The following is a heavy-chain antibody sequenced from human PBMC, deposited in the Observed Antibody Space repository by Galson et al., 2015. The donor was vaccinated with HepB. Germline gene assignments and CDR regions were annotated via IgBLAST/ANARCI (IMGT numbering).Heavy chain of an antibody. J-gene: IGHJ3*02. CDR3: ARKGTDYYDSSGYYSKSDFGAFDI. D-gene: IGHD3-22*01. CDR2: IKQDGSEK. CDR1: GFTFSSYW. V-gene: IGHV3-7*01. Sequence: SLRLSCAASGFTFSSYWMSWVRQAPGKGLEWVANIKQDGSEKYYVDSVKGRFTISRDNAKNSLYLQMNSLRAEDTAVYYCARKGTDYYDSSGYYSKSDFGAFDIWGQGTMVTVSS.